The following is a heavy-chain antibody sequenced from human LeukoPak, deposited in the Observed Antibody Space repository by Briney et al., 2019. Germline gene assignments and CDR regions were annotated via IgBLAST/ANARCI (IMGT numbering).Heavy chain of an antibody. CDR3: ARGPGIALDP. D-gene: IGHD6-13*01. J-gene: IGHJ5*02. CDR1: GYTFTDYY. V-gene: IGHV1-2*02. CDR2: INPNSGGT. Sequence: ASVKVSCKTSGYTFTDYYMHWVRQAPGQGLEWTGWINPNSGGTNYAQKFQGRVTMTRDTSISTAYMELSRLGSDDTAVYYCARGPGIALDPWGQGTLVTVSS.